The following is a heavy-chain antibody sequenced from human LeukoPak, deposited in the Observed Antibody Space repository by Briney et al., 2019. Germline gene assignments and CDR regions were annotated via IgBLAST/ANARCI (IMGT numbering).Heavy chain of an antibody. V-gene: IGHV4-59*01. Sequence: SETLSLTCTVSGGSISSYYWSWIRQPPGKGLEWIGYIYYSGSTNYNPSLKSRVTISVDTSKNQFSLKLSSVTAADTAVYHCARDHKGIAALWGQGTLVTVSS. J-gene: IGHJ4*02. D-gene: IGHD6-13*01. CDR2: IYYSGST. CDR1: GGSISSYY. CDR3: ARDHKGIAAL.